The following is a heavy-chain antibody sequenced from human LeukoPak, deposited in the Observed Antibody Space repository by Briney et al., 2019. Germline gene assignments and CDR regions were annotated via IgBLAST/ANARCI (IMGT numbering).Heavy chain of an antibody. CDR1: GGSISSSNW. Sequence: SETLSLTCAVSGGSISSSNWWSWVRQPPGKGLEWIGEIYHSGSTNYNLSLKSRVTISVDKSKNQFSLKLSSVTAADTAVYYCAKSGYYYYYMDVWGKGTTVTVSS. CDR2: IYHSGST. J-gene: IGHJ6*03. D-gene: IGHD6-25*01. CDR3: AKSGYYYYYMDV. V-gene: IGHV4-4*02.